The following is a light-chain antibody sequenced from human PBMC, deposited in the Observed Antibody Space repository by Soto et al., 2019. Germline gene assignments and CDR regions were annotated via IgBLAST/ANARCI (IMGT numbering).Light chain of an antibody. V-gene: IGKV3-20*01. CDR2: GAS. CDR1: QSVSSY. CDR3: QQYGSSPWT. Sequence: ELVLTQSPVTLSLSPRERATLSCRASQSVSSYLAWYQQKPGQAPRLLIYGASSRATGIPDRFSGSGSGTDFTLTISRLEPEDFAVYYCQQYGSSPWTFGQGTKVDIK. J-gene: IGKJ1*01.